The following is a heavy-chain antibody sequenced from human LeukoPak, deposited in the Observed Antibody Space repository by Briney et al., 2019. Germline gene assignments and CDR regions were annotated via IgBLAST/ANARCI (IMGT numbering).Heavy chain of an antibody. CDR1: GFTFSTYG. J-gene: IGHJ6*02. D-gene: IGHD6-6*01. CDR3: ARDRDYSSSSLDV. V-gene: IGHV3-30*03. CDR2: ISYAGSNK. Sequence: PGGSLRLSCAASGFTFSTYGMHWVRQAPGKGLEWVAVISYAGSNKYYADSVKGRFTISRDNSKNTLHLQMNSLRAEDTAVYYCARDRDYSSSSLDVWGQGTTVIVSS.